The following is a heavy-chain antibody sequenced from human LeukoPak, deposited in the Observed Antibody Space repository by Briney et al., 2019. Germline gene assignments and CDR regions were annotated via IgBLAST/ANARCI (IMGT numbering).Heavy chain of an antibody. D-gene: IGHD5-12*01. CDR3: ARVGATGFDY. V-gene: IGHV3-21*01. Sequence: GGSLRLSCVASGFTFSRYSMSWVRQAPGKGLEWVSSISSSSSYIYYADSVKGRFTISRDNAKNSLYLQMNSLRAEDTAVYYCARVGATGFDYWGQGTLVTVSS. CDR2: ISSSSSYI. J-gene: IGHJ4*02. CDR1: GFTFSRYS.